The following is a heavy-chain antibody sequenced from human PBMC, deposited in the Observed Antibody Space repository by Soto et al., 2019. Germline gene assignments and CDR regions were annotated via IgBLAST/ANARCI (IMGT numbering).Heavy chain of an antibody. Sequence: QVQLVQSGAEVKKPGASVKVSCKASGYTFTSYAMHWVRQAPGQRLEWMGWINAGNGNTKYSQKFQGRVTITRGTSASTAYMERSSLRSEDTAVYYCAGGAYCSGGSCYSTRRDCWGQVTLVTVAS. CDR1: GYTFTSYA. V-gene: IGHV1-3*01. J-gene: IGHJ4*02. CDR2: INAGNGNT. CDR3: AGGAYCSGGSCYSTRRDC. D-gene: IGHD2-15*01.